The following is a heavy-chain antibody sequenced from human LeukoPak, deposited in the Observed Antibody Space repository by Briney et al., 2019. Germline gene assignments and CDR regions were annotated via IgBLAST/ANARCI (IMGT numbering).Heavy chain of an antibody. Sequence: ASVKVSCKASGYTFTSYDINWVRQATGQGLEWMGWMNPNSGNTGYAQKFQGRVTITRNTSISTAYMELSSLRSEDTAVYYCARGAYTVYFYYYMDVWGKGTTVTVSS. CDR3: ARGAYTVYFYYYMDV. J-gene: IGHJ6*03. D-gene: IGHD3-16*01. V-gene: IGHV1-8*03. CDR2: MNPNSGNT. CDR1: GYTFTSYD.